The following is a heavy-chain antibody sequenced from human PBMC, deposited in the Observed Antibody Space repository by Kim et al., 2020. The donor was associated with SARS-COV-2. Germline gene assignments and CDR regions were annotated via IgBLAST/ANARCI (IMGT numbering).Heavy chain of an antibody. D-gene: IGHD6-19*01. CDR1: GFTFTSSA. CDR2: IVVGSGNT. Sequence: SVKVSCKASGFTFTSSAVQWVRQARGQRLEWIGWIVVGSGNTNYAQKFQERVTITRDMSTSTAYMELSSLRSEDTAVYYCAAVPVRNHIAVAGSWGQGTLVTVSS. V-gene: IGHV1-58*01. J-gene: IGHJ4*02. CDR3: AAVPVRNHIAVAGS.